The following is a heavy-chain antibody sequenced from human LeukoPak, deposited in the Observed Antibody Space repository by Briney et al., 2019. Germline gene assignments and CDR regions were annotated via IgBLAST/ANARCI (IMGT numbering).Heavy chain of an antibody. Sequence: ASVKVSCKASGYTFTSYGISWVRQAPGQGLEWMGWISAYNGNTNYAQKPQGRVTMTTDTSTSTAYMELRSLRSDDTAVYYCARLDAFDTAMNRNWFDPWGQGTLVTVSS. J-gene: IGHJ5*02. V-gene: IGHV1-18*01. CDR2: ISAYNGNT. CDR1: GYTFTSYG. CDR3: ARLDAFDTAMNRNWFDP. D-gene: IGHD5-18*01.